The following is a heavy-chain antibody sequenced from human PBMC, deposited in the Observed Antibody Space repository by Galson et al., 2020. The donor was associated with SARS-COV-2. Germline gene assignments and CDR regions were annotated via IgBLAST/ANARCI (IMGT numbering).Heavy chain of an antibody. CDR3: ARGAHLYYYDSSGYYYGDYFDY. V-gene: IGHV3-23*01. Sequence: GESLKISCEASGFAFSSYAMNWVRQAPGKGLEWVSAISGSGVSTYYADFVKGRFTISRDNAKNSLYLQMNSLRAEDTAVYYCARGAHLYYYDSSGYYYGDYFDYWGQGTLVTVSS. CDR2: ISGSGVST. CDR1: GFAFSSYA. D-gene: IGHD3-22*01. J-gene: IGHJ4*02.